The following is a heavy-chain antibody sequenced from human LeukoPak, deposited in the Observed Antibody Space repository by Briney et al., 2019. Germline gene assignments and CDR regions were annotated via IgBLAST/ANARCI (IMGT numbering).Heavy chain of an antibody. D-gene: IGHD6-6*01. J-gene: IGHJ4*02. CDR2: VSYDGSNT. CDR1: GFSFISYG. V-gene: IGHV3-30*19. Sequence: SGRSLRHSCAAAGFSFISYGMHWARQAPGKGLEWVAIVSYDGSNTYYADSVKGRFTISRDNSKNTVYLQMNSLRAEDTAVYWCAREVLSSFDSWRQGSRVTVST. CDR3: AREVLSSFDS.